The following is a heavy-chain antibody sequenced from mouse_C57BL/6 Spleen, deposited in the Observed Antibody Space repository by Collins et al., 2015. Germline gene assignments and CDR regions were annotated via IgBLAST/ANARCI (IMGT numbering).Heavy chain of an antibody. CDR2: ISYDGSN. V-gene: IGHV3-6*01. CDR1: GYSITSGYY. Sequence: DVQLQESGPGLVKPSQSLSLTCSVTGYSITSGYYWNWIRQFPGNKLEWMGYISYDGSNNYNPSLKNRISITRDTSKNQFFLKLNSVTTEDTATYYCARNYYGSHWYFDVWGTGTTVTVSS. D-gene: IGHD1-1*01. CDR3: ARNYYGSHWYFDV. J-gene: IGHJ1*03.